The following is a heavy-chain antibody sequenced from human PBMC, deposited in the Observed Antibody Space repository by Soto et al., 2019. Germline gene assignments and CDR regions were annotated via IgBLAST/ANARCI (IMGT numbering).Heavy chain of an antibody. CDR2: IKQDGSEK. CDR1: GFTFSSYW. Sequence: GGSLRLSCAASGFTFSSYWMSWVRQAPGKGLEWVANIKQDGSEKYYGDSVKGRFTISRDNAKNSLYLQMNSLRAEDTAVYYCARDKGRGYSYGTSYYFDYWGQGTLVTVSS. CDR3: ARDKGRGYSYGTSYYFDY. V-gene: IGHV3-7*05. D-gene: IGHD5-18*01. J-gene: IGHJ4*02.